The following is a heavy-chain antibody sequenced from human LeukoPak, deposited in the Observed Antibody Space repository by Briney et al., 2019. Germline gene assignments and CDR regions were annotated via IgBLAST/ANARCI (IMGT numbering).Heavy chain of an antibody. Sequence: GGSLRLSCAASGFTFSSYSMNWVRQAPGKGLEWVSSISSSSSYIYYADSVKGRFTISRDNAKNSLYLQMNSLRAEDTAVYYCAREDLLRYFDWFPTFFDYWGQGTLVTVSS. CDR2: ISSSSSYI. CDR1: GFTFSSYS. V-gene: IGHV3-21*01. CDR3: AREDLLRYFDWFPTFFDY. D-gene: IGHD3-9*01. J-gene: IGHJ4*02.